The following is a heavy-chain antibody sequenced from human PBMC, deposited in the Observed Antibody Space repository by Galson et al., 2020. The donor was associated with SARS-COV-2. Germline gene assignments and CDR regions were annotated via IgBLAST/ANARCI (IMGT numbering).Heavy chain of an antibody. CDR2: IYYSGST. CDR1: GGSISSSSYY. V-gene: IGHV4-39*01. CDR3: ARQFIYCSGGSCYSGWFDP. D-gene: IGHD2-15*01. J-gene: IGHJ5*02. Sequence: SETLSLTCTVSGGSISSSSYYWGWIRQPPGKGLEWLGSIYYSGSTYYNPSLTSRVTISVDTSKNQFSLKLSSVTAADTAVYYCARQFIYCSGGSCYSGWFDPWGQGTLVTVSS.